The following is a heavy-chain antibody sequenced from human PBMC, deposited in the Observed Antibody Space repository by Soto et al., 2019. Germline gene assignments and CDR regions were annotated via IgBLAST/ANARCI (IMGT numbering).Heavy chain of an antibody. CDR1: GFTFDDYA. CDR3: ARDRGIGCSGGSCSNSYFDY. CDR2: ISWNSGSI. J-gene: IGHJ4*02. D-gene: IGHD2-15*01. Sequence: EVQLVESGGGLVQPGRSLRLSCAASGFTFDDYAMHWVRQAPGKGLEWVSGISWNSGSIGYADSVKGRFTISRDNAKNSLYLQMNSLRAEDTAVYYCARDRGIGCSGGSCSNSYFDYWGQGTLVTVSS. V-gene: IGHV3-9*01.